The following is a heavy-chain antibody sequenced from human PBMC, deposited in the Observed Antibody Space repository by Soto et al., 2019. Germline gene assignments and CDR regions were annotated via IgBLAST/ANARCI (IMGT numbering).Heavy chain of an antibody. Sequence: PSETLSLTCTVSGGSISSGDYYCSCIRQPPWKGLEWIGYIYYSGSTYYNPSLKSRVTISVDTSKNQFSLKLSSVTAADTAVYYCEGSGYYPPFDYWGQGTLVTVSS. CDR3: EGSGYYPPFDY. D-gene: IGHD3-22*01. CDR2: IYYSGST. CDR1: GGSISSGDYY. J-gene: IGHJ4*02. V-gene: IGHV4-30-4*01.